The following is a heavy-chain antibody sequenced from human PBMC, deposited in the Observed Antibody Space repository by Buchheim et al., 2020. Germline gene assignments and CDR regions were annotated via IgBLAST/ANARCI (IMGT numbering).Heavy chain of an antibody. V-gene: IGHV4-31*03. CDR1: GASISSGNYY. J-gene: IGHJ4*02. D-gene: IGHD3-16*01. CDR3: ATSRRGTPLVD. Sequence: QVQLQESGPGLVKPAQTLSLICSVSGASISSGNYYWNWIRQRPGQGLEWIGYVYSSGVTYYSPSLRSRLAISLATSQNQFSLRLRSVTAADTAVYYCATSRRGTPLVDWGQGSL. CDR2: VYSSGVT.